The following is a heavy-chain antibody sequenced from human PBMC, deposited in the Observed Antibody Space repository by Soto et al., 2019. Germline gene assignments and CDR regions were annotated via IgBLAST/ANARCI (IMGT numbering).Heavy chain of an antibody. CDR2: INPSGGST. Sequence: ASVKVSCKASGYTFTSYYMHWVRQAPGQGLEWMGIINPSGGSTSCAQKFQGRVTMTMDTSTRTVYMELSSLRAEDTAVYYCAIRETLYVSTFWGQGTLVTVSS. D-gene: IGHD3-16*01. CDR1: GYTFTSYY. CDR3: AIRETLYVSTF. V-gene: IGHV1-46*01. J-gene: IGHJ4*02.